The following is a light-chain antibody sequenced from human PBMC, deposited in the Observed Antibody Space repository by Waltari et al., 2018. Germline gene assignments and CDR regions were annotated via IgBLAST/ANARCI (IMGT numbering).Light chain of an antibody. CDR2: YDD. CDR1: TSNIANNA. Sequence: QSVLTQPPSVSEAPRQRVTISCSGSTSNIANNAVNWYQQLPGKAPKPLIYYDDLLPAVVSARFSASESGTSASLAISGLQSEDEADYYCSVWDDSLNGQVFGGGTKLTVL. V-gene: IGLV1-36*01. CDR3: SVWDDSLNGQV. J-gene: IGLJ2*01.